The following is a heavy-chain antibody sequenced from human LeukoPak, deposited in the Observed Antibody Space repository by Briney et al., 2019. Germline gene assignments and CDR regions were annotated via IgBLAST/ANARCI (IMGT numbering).Heavy chain of an antibody. D-gene: IGHD4-17*01. CDR3: ARPDYEGAFDI. J-gene: IGHJ3*02. V-gene: IGHV3-30*03. Sequence: GGSLRLSCAASGFTFSSYGMHWVRQAPGKGLEWVAVISYDGSNKYYADSVKGRFTISRDNSKNTLYLQMNSLRAEDTAVYYCARPDYEGAFDIWGQGTMVTVSS. CDR2: ISYDGSNK. CDR1: GFTFSSYG.